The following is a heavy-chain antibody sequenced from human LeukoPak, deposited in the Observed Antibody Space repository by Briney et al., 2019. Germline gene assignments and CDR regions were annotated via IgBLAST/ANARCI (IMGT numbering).Heavy chain of an antibody. V-gene: IGHV1-2*02. CDR3: ARGSRYSSSRFDP. D-gene: IGHD6-13*01. Sequence: ASVKVPCKASGYTFTGYYMHWVRQAPGQGLEWMGWINPNSGGTNYAQKFQGRVTMTRDTSISTAYMELSRLRSDDTAFYYCARGSRYSSSRFDPWGQGTLVTVSS. J-gene: IGHJ5*02. CDR2: INPNSGGT. CDR1: GYTFTGYY.